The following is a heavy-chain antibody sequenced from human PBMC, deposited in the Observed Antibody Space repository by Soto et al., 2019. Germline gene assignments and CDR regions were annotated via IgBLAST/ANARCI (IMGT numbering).Heavy chain of an antibody. CDR2: ISYDGSNK. CDR3: AKARGISGSYYHPYYYYYGMDV. J-gene: IGHJ6*02. CDR1: GFTFSSYG. Sequence: QVQLVESGGGVVQPGRSLRLSCAASGFTFSSYGMHWVRQAPGKGLEWVAVISYDGSNKYYADSVKGRFTISRDNSKNTLYLQMNSLRAEETAVYYCAKARGISGSYYHPYYYYYGMDVWGQGTTVTVSS. V-gene: IGHV3-30*18. D-gene: IGHD1-26*01.